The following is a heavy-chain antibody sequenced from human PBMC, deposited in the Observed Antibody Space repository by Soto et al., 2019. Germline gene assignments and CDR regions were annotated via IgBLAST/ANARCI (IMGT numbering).Heavy chain of an antibody. CDR2: ISATGTT. D-gene: IGHD2-15*01. CDR3: AAEQSGAANF. Sequence: QLQLQESGPGLVEPSETLSLTCSVSGDSMSSYYWSWIRQSAEKGLEWIGRISATGTTSYIPSLKSRITLSVDTSKNQFSLNLKFVTAADTAVYFCAAEQSGAANFWGQGTLVTVS. CDR1: GDSMSSYY. J-gene: IGHJ3*01. V-gene: IGHV4-4*07.